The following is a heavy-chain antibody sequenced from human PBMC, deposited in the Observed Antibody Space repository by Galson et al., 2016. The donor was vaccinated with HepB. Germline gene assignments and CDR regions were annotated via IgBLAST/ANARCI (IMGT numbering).Heavy chain of an antibody. CDR1: GFTVGNNY. J-gene: IGHJ4*02. Sequence: SLRLSCAASGFTVGNNYMSWVRQAPGKGLEWVSLIYSGGNTLYADSVKGRLSISRDNSKNTLYLQMNSLRVGDTAVYYCARSPASGWSTDFVDYWGLGTLVTVSS. D-gene: IGHD6-19*01. V-gene: IGHV3-66*01. CDR2: IYSGGNT. CDR3: ARSPASGWSTDFVDY.